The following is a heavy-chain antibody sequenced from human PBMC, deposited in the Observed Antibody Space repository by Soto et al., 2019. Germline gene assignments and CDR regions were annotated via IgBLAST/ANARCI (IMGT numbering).Heavy chain of an antibody. V-gene: IGHV1-69*01. Sequence: QVQLVQSGAEVKKPGSSVKVSCKASGGTFSSYAISWVRQAPGQGLEWRGGFIPIFGTANYAQKIQGRVTITADESTSTAYMELSSLRSEDTAVYYCARDRDYYDSSGYYQFDYWGQGTLVTVSS. CDR3: ARDRDYYDSSGYYQFDY. J-gene: IGHJ4*02. CDR1: GGTFSSYA. CDR2: FIPIFGTA. D-gene: IGHD3-22*01.